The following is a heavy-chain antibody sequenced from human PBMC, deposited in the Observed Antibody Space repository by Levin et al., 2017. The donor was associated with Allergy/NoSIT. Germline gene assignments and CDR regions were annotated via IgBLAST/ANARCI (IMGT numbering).Heavy chain of an antibody. V-gene: IGHV3-48*01. CDR3: AYGSGSYYYYYALDV. CDR2: ISSSSSTI. Sequence: GGSLRLSCAASGFTFSSYSMNWVRQAPGKGLEWVSYISSSSSTIYYADSVKGRFTISRDNAKNSLYLQMNSLRAEDTAVYYCAYGSGSYYYYYALDVWGQGTTVTVSS. CDR1: GFTFSSYS. D-gene: IGHD3-10*01. J-gene: IGHJ6*02.